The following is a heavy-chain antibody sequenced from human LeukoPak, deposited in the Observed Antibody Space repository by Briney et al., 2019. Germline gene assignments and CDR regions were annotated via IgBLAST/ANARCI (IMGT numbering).Heavy chain of an antibody. V-gene: IGHV1-2*02. J-gene: IGHJ6*02. D-gene: IGHD6-19*01. CDR2: INPNRGGT. Sequence: ASVKVSCKASGYTFTGFYMHWVRQAPGQGLEWMGWINPNRGGTNYAQKFQGRVTMTRDTSISTAYMELSRLRSDDTAVYYCARDMLALAGTRIFFYYYGMDVWGQGTTVTVSS. CDR1: GYTFTGFY. CDR3: ARDMLALAGTRIFFYYYGMDV.